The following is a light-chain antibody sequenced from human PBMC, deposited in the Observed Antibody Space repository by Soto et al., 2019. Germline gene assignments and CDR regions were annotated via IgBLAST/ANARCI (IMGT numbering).Light chain of an antibody. CDR2: GAS. J-gene: IGKJ1*01. Sequence: IVMTLSPATLSVPKGERATLSCRASQSVSSNLAWYQQKPGQAPRLLIYGASTRATGIPARFSGSGSGTEFTLTISSLQSEDFAVYYCQQYNNWLTWTFGQGTKVDIK. V-gene: IGKV3-15*01. CDR1: QSVSSN. CDR3: QQYNNWLTWT.